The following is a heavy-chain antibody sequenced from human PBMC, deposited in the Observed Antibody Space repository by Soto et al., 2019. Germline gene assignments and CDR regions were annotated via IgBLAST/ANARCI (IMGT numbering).Heavy chain of an antibody. Sequence: GGSLRLSCAASGFTFSSYSMNWVRQAPGKGLEWVSSISSSSSYIYYVDSVKGRFTISRDNAKNSLYLQMNSLRAEDTAVYYCARDSGICGGDCYPEGPDYWGQGTLVTVSS. J-gene: IGHJ4*02. CDR2: ISSSSSYI. CDR3: ARDSGICGGDCYPEGPDY. V-gene: IGHV3-21*01. CDR1: GFTFSSYS. D-gene: IGHD2-21*02.